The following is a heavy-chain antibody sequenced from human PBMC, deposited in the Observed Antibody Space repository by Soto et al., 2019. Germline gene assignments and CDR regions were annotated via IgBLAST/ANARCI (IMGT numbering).Heavy chain of an antibody. Sequence: GASVKVSCKASGYTFTSYYIHWVRQAPGQGLEWMGIINPSGGTTDSAQKFQGRVTLTRDTSTSTVYMELSSLRSEDTAVYYCTRDPVGPLEHDYWGQGTLVTVSS. CDR3: TRDPVGPLEHDY. D-gene: IGHD1-26*01. V-gene: IGHV1-46*01. CDR2: INPSGGTT. CDR1: GYTFTSYY. J-gene: IGHJ4*02.